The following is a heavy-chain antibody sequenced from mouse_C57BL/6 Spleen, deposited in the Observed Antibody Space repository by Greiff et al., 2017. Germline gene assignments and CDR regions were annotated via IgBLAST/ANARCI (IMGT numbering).Heavy chain of an antibody. D-gene: IGHD1-1*01. Sequence: EVNLVESEGGLVQPGSSMKLSCTASGFTFSDYYMAWVRQVPEKGLEWVANINYDGSSTYYLDSLKSRFIISRDNAKNILYLQMSSLKSEDTATYYCARDRGYYYGSSYAMDYWGQGTSVTVSS. V-gene: IGHV5-16*01. CDR3: ARDRGYYYGSSYAMDY. CDR2: INYDGSST. CDR1: GFTFSDYY. J-gene: IGHJ4*01.